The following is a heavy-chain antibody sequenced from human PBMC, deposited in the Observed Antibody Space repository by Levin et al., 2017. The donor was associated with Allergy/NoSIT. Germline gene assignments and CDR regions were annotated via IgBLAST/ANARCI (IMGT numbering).Heavy chain of an antibody. J-gene: IGHJ4*02. D-gene: IGHD5-12*01. CDR2: ISYDGSNK. V-gene: IGHV3-30*18. CDR3: AKGKGYSGYDPPDY. CDR1: GFTFSSYG. Sequence: GGSLRLSCAASGFTFSSYGMHWVRQAPGKGLEWVSVISYDGSNKYYADSVKGRFTISRDNSKNTLYLQMNSLRAEDTAVYYCAKGKGYSGYDPPDYWGQGTLVTVSS.